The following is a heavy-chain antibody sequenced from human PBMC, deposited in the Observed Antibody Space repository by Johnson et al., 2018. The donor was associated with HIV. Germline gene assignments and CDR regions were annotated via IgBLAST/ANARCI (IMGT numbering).Heavy chain of an antibody. V-gene: IGHV3-20*04. J-gene: IGHJ3*02. D-gene: IGHD4-17*01. CDR3: ARGSGVLTGGDSDAFDI. CDR2: INWNGAIP. CDR1: GFTFDEYD. Sequence: VQLVESGGGVARPGGSLRLSCEASGFTFDEYDMSWVRQAPGKGLEWVSGINWNGAIPGSADSVKGRFTISRDNAKNTLYLQMNSLRAEDTAVYYCARGSGVLTGGDSDAFDIWGQGTMVTVSS.